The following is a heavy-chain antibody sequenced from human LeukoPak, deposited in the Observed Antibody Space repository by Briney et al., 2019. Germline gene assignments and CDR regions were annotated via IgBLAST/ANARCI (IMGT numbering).Heavy chain of an antibody. CDR3: AREGTGFGDGGFSFYGMDV. D-gene: IGHD3-10*01. CDR2: IYYSGST. V-gene: IGHV4-59*12. CDR1: GGSISSYY. Sequence: PSETLSLTCTDSGGSISSYYWSWIRQPPGKGLEWIGYIYYSGSTNYNPSLKSRVTISVDRSKNQFSLKLSSVTAADTAVYYCAREGTGFGDGGFSFYGMDVWGQGTTVTVSS. J-gene: IGHJ6*02.